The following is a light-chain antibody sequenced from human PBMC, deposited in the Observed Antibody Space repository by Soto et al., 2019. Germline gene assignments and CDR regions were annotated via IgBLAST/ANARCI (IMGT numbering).Light chain of an antibody. CDR3: SSFSTIGTPVI. Sequence: QSALTQPASVSGSPGQSITISCTGTSSDVGGYKYVSWYQQHPGKAPKLMIYEVSHRPSEVSHRFSGSKSGNTASLTISGLQAEDEADYYCSSFSTIGTPVIFGGGTKLTVL. V-gene: IGLV2-14*03. J-gene: IGLJ2*01. CDR1: SSDVGGYKY. CDR2: EVS.